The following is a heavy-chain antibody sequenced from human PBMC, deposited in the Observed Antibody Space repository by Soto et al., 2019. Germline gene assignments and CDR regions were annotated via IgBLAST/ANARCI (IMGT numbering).Heavy chain of an antibody. CDR1: GYSFTGYW. CDR2: IYPGDSDT. CDR3: ARRAVPAATYNWFDP. J-gene: IGHJ5*02. D-gene: IGHD2-2*01. V-gene: IGHV5-51*01. Sequence: GESLKISCKGSGYSFTGYWIGWVRQMPGKGLEWMGIIYPGDSDTRYSPSFQGQVTISADKSISTAYLQWSSLKASDTAMYYCARRAVPAATYNWFDPWGQGTLVTVS.